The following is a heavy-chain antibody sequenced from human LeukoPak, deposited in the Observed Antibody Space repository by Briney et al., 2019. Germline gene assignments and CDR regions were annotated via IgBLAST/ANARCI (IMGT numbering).Heavy chain of an antibody. CDR1: GGSISSGVYY. CDR3: ARGEMATIYFDY. V-gene: IGHV4-31*03. CDR2: IYYSGST. D-gene: IGHD5-24*01. J-gene: IGHJ4*02. Sequence: SETLSLTCTVSGGSISSGVYYWSWIRQHPGKGLEWIGYIYYSGSTYYNPSLKSRVTISVDTSKNQFSLKLSSVTAADTAVYYCARGEMATIYFDYWGQGTLVTVSS.